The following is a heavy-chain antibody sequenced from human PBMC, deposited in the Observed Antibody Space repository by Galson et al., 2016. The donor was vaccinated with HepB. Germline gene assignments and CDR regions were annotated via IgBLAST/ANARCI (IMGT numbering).Heavy chain of an antibody. CDR3: ARNPGASPWG. J-gene: IGHJ4*02. CDR1: GFTVGNNY. Sequence: SLRLSCAASGFTVGNNYMSWVRQAPGKGLEWVSLIYSGGNTLYADSVKGSFSISRDNSKNKLYLQMISLGAEDTAVYYCARNPGASPWGWGQGTLVTVAS. CDR2: IYSGGNT. D-gene: IGHD7-27*01. V-gene: IGHV3-66*01.